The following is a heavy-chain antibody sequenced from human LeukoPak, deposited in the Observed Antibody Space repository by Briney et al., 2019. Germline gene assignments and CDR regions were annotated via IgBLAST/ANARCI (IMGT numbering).Heavy chain of an antibody. CDR1: GFTFSDYY. Sequence: GGSLRLSCAASGFTFSDYYMSWIRQAPGKGLEWVSYISSSGSTIYYADSVKGRFTISRDNAKNSLYLQMNSLRAEDTAVYYCARDCDLGSRYFDLWGRGTLVTVSS. D-gene: IGHD2-21*02. CDR3: ARDCDLGSRYFDL. V-gene: IGHV3-11*01. J-gene: IGHJ2*01. CDR2: ISSSGSTI.